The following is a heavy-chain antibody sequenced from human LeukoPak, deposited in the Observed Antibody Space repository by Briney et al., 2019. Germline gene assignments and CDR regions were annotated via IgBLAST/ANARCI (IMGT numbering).Heavy chain of an antibody. CDR2: ISYDGSNK. CDR3: ARGPESSCWSHVFDI. CDR1: GFIFSSYG. D-gene: IGHD6-19*01. Sequence: PGRSLRLSCAASGFIFSSYGMHWVRQTPGKGLEGVAVISYDGSNKYYADSVKGRFTISRDNSKNTLSLQMNSLRAEDTAVYYCARGPESSCWSHVFDIWGQGTMVTVSS. V-gene: IGHV3-30*04. J-gene: IGHJ3*02.